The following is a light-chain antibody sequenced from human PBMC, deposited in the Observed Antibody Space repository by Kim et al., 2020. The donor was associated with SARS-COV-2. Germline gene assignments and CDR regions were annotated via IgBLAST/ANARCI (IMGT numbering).Light chain of an antibody. CDR3: GTWDTSLFTVV. J-gene: IGLJ2*01. CDR2: DNN. Sequence: QSVLTQPPSVSAAPGQKVTISCSGITSNIGNNYVSWYQQLPGTAPKLLIYDNNKRPSGIPDRFSGSTSGTSATLGITGLQAGDEADYFCGTWDTSLFTVVFGGGTQLTVL. V-gene: IGLV1-51*01. CDR1: TSNIGNNY.